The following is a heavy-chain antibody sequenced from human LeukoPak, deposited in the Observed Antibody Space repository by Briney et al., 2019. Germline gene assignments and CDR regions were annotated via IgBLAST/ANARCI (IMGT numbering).Heavy chain of an antibody. CDR2: ITSGVGIT. CDR1: GFTFSNFG. J-gene: IGHJ4*02. V-gene: IGHV3-23*01. Sequence: GGSLRLSCAASGFTFSNFGMNWVRQAPGKGLEWVSIITSGVGITYYADSVKGRFTISRDNSKNTLYLQMNSLGAEDTAVYYCAKGHRYCTSGNCNSAVDYWGQGTLVTVSS. CDR3: AKGHRYCTSGNCNSAVDY. D-gene: IGHD2-15*01.